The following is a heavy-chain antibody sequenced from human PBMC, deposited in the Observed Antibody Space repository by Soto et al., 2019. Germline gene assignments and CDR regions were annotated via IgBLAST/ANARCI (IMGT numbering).Heavy chain of an antibody. V-gene: IGHV1-3*01. CDR2: INAGNGNT. D-gene: IGHD3-9*01. CDR3: ARVDLDLYGMDV. Sequence: QVQLVQSGAEVKKPGASVKVSCRASGYTFTAYTIHWARQAPGQRLEWLGWINAGNGNTKYSQNFQGRVTITRDTSASTAYMELSSLRSEDTAVYYCARVDLDLYGMDVWCQGTTVTVSS. J-gene: IGHJ6*02. CDR1: GYTFTAYT.